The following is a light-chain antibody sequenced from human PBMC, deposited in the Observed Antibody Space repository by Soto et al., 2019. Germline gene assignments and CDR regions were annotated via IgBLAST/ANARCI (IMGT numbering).Light chain of an antibody. V-gene: IGKV1D-12*01. Sequence: DIQMTQSPSSVSASVGDRVTITCRASQDISSWLAWYQQKPGKAPNLLIYAASSLQSGVPPRFSGSGSGTDFTLTIGSLQPEDFATYYCQQANSFPYTFGQGTKLEIK. CDR1: QDISSW. CDR2: AAS. CDR3: QQANSFPYT. J-gene: IGKJ2*01.